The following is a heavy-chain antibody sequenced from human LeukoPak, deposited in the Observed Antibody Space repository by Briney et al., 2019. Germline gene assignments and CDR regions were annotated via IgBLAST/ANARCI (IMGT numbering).Heavy chain of an antibody. J-gene: IGHJ6*03. CDR3: ARGAGSSGWYFLTRYYYYMDV. CDR1: GYTFTDYY. V-gene: IGHV1-69-2*01. D-gene: IGHD6-19*01. Sequence: VASVKVSCKVSGYTFTDYYMHWVQQAPGKGLEWMGLVDPEDGETIYAEKFQGRVTMTRNTSISTAYMELSSLRSEDTAVYYCARGAGSSGWYFLTRYYYYMDVWGKGTTVTVSS. CDR2: VDPEDGET.